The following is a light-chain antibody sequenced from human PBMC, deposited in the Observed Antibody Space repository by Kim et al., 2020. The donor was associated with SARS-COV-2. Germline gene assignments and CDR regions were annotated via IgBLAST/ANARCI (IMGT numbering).Light chain of an antibody. CDR1: SGHSTYD. CDR2: LNSDGRH. CDR3: HTWSTAIV. V-gene: IGLV4-69*01. J-gene: IGLJ2*01. Sequence: QLVLTQSPSASASLGASVKLTCTLSSGHSTYDITWHQQQPGKGPRYLMKLNSDGRHIKGDGIPDRFSGSSSGAERYFTISSLQSEDEADYYCHTWSTAIVFGGGTKLTVL.